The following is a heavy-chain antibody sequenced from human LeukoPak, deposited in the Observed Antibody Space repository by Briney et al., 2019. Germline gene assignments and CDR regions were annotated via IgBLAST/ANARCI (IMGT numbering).Heavy chain of an antibody. V-gene: IGHV3-30*04. Sequence: GGSLRLSCAASGFTFSSYAMHWVRQAPGKGLEWVAVISYDGSNKYYADSVKGRFTISRDNSKNTLYLQMNSLRDEDTAVYYCAREGSYSSGWFYSGMDVWGQGTTVTVSS. CDR3: AREGSYSSGWFYSGMDV. J-gene: IGHJ6*02. CDR2: ISYDGSNK. CDR1: GFTFSSYA. D-gene: IGHD6-19*01.